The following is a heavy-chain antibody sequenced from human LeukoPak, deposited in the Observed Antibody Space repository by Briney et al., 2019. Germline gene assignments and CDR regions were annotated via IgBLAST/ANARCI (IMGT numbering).Heavy chain of an antibody. CDR3: AREGEGPLSVGGYSYQDH. V-gene: IGHV3-30-3*01. CDR2: IAYDGSNT. CDR1: GFTFSSYA. J-gene: IGHJ4*02. Sequence: GSLRLSCAVSGFTFSSYAMHWVRQAPGKGLEWVAVIAYDGSNTYYADPVKGRFTISRDNSKNTLFLQTNSLRIEDTAVYYCAREGEGPLSVGGYSYQDHWGQGTLVTVSS. D-gene: IGHD3-22*01.